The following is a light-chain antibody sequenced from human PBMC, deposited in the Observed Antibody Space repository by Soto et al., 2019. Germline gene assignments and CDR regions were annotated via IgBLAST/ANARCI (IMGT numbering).Light chain of an antibody. Sequence: QSVLTQSPSASASLGTSVKLTCTLSSGRSSYAIAWHQQQPEKGPRYLMKLNSDGSHNKGDGIPDRFSGSSSGAERYLTISSLQSEDEADYYCSSYAGAYTWVFGGGTKLTVL. CDR3: SSYAGAYTWV. CDR2: LNSDGSH. V-gene: IGLV4-69*01. CDR1: SGRSSYA. J-gene: IGLJ3*02.